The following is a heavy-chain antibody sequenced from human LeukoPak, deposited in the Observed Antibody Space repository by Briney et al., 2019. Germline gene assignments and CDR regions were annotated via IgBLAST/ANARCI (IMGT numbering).Heavy chain of an antibody. CDR2: ISWDGGST. CDR1: GFTFDDYT. D-gene: IGHD3-22*01. J-gene: IGHJ4*02. CDR3: AKDGGDCSGYYYNDY. V-gene: IGHV3-43*01. Sequence: GGSLRLSCAASGFTFDDYTMHWVRQAPGKGLEWVSLISWDGGSTYYADSVKGRFTISRDNSKNSLYLQMNSLRTEDTALYYCAKDGGDCSGYYYNDYWGQGTLVTV.